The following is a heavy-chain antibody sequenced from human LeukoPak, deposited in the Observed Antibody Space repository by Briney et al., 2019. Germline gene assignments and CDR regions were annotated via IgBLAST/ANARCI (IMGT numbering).Heavy chain of an antibody. D-gene: IGHD3-3*01. CDR2: ISAYNGNT. CDR3: ARARITIFGVVIIPLDY. J-gene: IGHJ4*02. V-gene: IGHV1-18*04. Sequence: ASVKVSCKASGYTFTSYYMHWVRQAPGQGLEWMGWISAYNGNTNYAQKLQGRVTMTTDTSTSTAYMELRSLRSDDTAVYYCARARITIFGVVIIPLDYWGQGTLVTVSS. CDR1: GYTFTSYY.